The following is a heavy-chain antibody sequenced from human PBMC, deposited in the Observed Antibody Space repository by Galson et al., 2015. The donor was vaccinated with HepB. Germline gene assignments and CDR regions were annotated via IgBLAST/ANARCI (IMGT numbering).Heavy chain of an antibody. CDR2: IYPGDSDT. D-gene: IGHD5-12*01. CDR1: GYTFTTYW. V-gene: IGHV5-51*01. J-gene: IGHJ4*02. CDR3: IVATTERGDY. Sequence: QSGAEVKKPGESLKISCEGSGYTFTTYWIGWGRQMPGKGLEWMGIIYPGDSDTRYSPSFQGQVTISADKSISTAYLQWSSLKASDTAMYYCIVATTERGDYWGQGTLVTVSS.